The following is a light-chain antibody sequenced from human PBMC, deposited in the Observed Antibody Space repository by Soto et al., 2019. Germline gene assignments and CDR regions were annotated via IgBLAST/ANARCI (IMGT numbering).Light chain of an antibody. CDR3: QQYGSSPYT. Sequence: EIVLTQSPGTLSLSPGERATLSCRASQSVSSSYLAWYQQKPGQAPRLLIYGTASRATGLPDRFSGSGPGTHFTLTISRLGPDDFAVYYCQQYGSSPYTFGQETRLEIK. CDR2: GTA. J-gene: IGKJ2*01. CDR1: QSVSSSY. V-gene: IGKV3-20*01.